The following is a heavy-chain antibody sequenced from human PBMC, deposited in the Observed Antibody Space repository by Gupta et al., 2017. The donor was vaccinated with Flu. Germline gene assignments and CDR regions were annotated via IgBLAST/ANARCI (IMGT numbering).Heavy chain of an antibody. D-gene: IGHD4-17*01. V-gene: IGHV3-7*01. CDR3: ARDVGSGDYDS. CDR1: GLPLSVIW. CDR2: INRDGSVI. Sequence: EVQLVESGGGLVQPGGSLRLSCGASGLPLSVIWMSWVRQAPGKGPELVANINRDGSVINYMDFVRGRFTISRDNAKNAVYFQMNSLRVDDTAVYYCARDVGSGDYDSWGQGTLVTVSS. J-gene: IGHJ5*01.